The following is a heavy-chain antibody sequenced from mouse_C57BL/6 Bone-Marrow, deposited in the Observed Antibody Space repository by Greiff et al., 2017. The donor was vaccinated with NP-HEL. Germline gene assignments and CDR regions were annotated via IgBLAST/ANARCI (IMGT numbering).Heavy chain of an antibody. CDR2: ISSGGSYT. CDR1: GFTFSSYG. J-gene: IGHJ2*01. V-gene: IGHV5-6*01. CDR3: ARSSYPYFDY. D-gene: IGHD1-1*01. Sequence: EVQLVESGGDLVKPGGSLKLSCAASGFTFSSYGMSWVRQTPDKRLEWVATISSGGSYTYYPDSVKGRFTISRDNAKNTLYLQMSSLKSEDTAMYYCARSSYPYFDYWGQGTTLTVSS.